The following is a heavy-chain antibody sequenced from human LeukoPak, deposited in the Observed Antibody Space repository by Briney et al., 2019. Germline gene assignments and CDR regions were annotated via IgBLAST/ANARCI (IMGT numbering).Heavy chain of an antibody. J-gene: IGHJ3*02. CDR3: AKDTMEYSSSAFDI. Sequence: PGGSLRLSCAASGFTFSSYAMSWVRQAPGKGLEWVSGISWNSGSIGYADSVKGRFTISRDNAKNSLYLQMNSLRAEDTALYYCAKDTMEYSSSAFDIWGQGTMVTVSS. CDR1: GFTFSSYA. V-gene: IGHV3-9*01. D-gene: IGHD6-6*01. CDR2: ISWNSGSI.